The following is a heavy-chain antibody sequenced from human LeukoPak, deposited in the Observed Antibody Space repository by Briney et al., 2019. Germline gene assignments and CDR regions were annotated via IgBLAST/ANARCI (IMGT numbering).Heavy chain of an antibody. Sequence: PGGSLRLSCTASGFTFRSYAMSWVRQAPGKGLEWVSDISGGGGSTYYADSVKGRFTISRDNSKSTLYLQMNSLRAEDTAVYYCAKTRGDGYNYYYWGQGTLVTVSS. CDR1: GFTFRSYA. V-gene: IGHV3-23*01. CDR3: AKTRGDGYNYYY. J-gene: IGHJ4*02. CDR2: ISGGGGST. D-gene: IGHD5-24*01.